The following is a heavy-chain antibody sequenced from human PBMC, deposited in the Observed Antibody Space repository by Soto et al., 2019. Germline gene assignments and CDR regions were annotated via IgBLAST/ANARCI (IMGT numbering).Heavy chain of an antibody. Sequence: PGGSLRLSCAASGFTFNTYNMNWVRQAPGKGLEWVSAISAGAVATNYADSVKGRFTISRDNSKNTLYLQMNSLRAEDTAVYYCAKGRESSGSYRPFDYWGQGALVTVSS. CDR2: ISAGAVAT. V-gene: IGHV3-23*01. J-gene: IGHJ4*02. CDR3: AKGRESSGSYRPFDY. CDR1: GFTFNTYN. D-gene: IGHD3-22*01.